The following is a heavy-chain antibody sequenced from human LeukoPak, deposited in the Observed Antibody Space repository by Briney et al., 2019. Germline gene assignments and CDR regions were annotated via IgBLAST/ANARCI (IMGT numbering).Heavy chain of an antibody. J-gene: IGHJ4*02. CDR2: ISGSGYTT. CDR3: AKVGSGSSGWGPLPEFGF. CDR1: GFTFSSYA. V-gene: IGHV3-23*01. Sequence: GGSLRLSCGASGFTFSSYAMSWVRQAPGKGLEWVSGISGSGYTTFHADSVKGRFTISRDNSNNTLYVEMNSLRPEDTAIYYCAKVGSGSSGWGPLPEFGFRGQGTLVTVSS. D-gene: IGHD6-19*01.